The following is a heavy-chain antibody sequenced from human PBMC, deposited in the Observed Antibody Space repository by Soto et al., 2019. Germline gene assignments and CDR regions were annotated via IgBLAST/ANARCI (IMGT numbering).Heavy chain of an antibody. CDR1: GFTFDDYA. V-gene: IGHV3-9*01. D-gene: IGHD2-15*01. CDR2: ISWNSGSI. CDR3: AKDIKGGHSPFDY. Sequence: EVQLVESGGGLVQPGRSLRLSCAASGFTFDDYAMHWVRQAPGKGLEWVSGISWNSGSIGYADSVKGRFTISRDNAKNSLYLQMNSLRAEDTALYYCAKDIKGGHSPFDYWGQGTLVTVSS. J-gene: IGHJ4*02.